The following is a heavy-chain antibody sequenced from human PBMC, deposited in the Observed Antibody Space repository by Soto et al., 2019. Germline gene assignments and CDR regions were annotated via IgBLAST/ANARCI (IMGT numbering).Heavy chain of an antibody. CDR1: GFTFSSDW. CDR3: VRTSLVVAAATLEDY. Sequence: EVQLVESGGSLVQPGGSLRLSCAASGFTFSSDWMHWVRQAPRKGLVWVSRINSDGSSTSYADSVKGRFTISRDNAKNTLYLQMNSLRAEDTAVYYCVRTSLVVAAATLEDYWGQGTLVTVSS. V-gene: IGHV3-74*01. CDR2: INSDGSST. D-gene: IGHD2-15*01. J-gene: IGHJ4*02.